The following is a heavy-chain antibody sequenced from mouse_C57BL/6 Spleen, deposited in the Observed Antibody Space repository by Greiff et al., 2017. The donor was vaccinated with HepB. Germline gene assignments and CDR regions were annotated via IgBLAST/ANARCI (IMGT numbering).Heavy chain of an antibody. CDR1: GFNIKDDY. Sequence: EVQLQQSGAELVRPGASVKLSCTASGFNIKDDYMHWVKQRPEQGLEWIGWIDPENGDTEYASKFQGKATITADTSSNTAYLQLSSLTSEDTAVYYCTTGGTAQATHFDYWGQGTTLTVSS. CDR3: TTGGTAQATHFDY. V-gene: IGHV14-4*01. D-gene: IGHD3-2*02. J-gene: IGHJ2*01. CDR2: IDPENGDT.